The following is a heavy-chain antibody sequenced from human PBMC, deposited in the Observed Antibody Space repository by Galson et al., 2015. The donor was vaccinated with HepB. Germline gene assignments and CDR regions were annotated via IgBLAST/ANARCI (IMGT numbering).Heavy chain of an antibody. J-gene: IGHJ4*02. CDR1: EFILSMYW. CDR2: IKEDGSEK. CDR3: ARGTSGTFHLDS. Sequence: SLRLSCAASEFILSMYWMNWVRQAPGKGLEWVANIKEDGSEKNYVDSVKGRFTISRDNAKNSLYLQMNSLRAEDTAIYYCARGTSGTFHLDSWGQGALVTVSS. V-gene: IGHV3-7*05. D-gene: IGHD1-1*01.